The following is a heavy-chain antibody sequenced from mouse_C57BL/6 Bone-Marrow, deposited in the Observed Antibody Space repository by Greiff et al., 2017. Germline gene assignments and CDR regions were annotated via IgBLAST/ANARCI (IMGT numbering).Heavy chain of an antibody. J-gene: IGHJ1*03. CDR3: ARNYYHWYFDV. CDR1: GFSLSTFGMG. Sequence: QVTLKVSGPGILQPSQTLSLTCSFSGFSLSTFGMGVGWIRQPPGKGLEWLVHIWWDDDKYYNPALKSRLTISKDTSKNQVFLKISNVDTADTATYYCARNYYHWYFDVWGTGTTVTVSS. CDR2: IWWDDDK. D-gene: IGHD1-1*01. V-gene: IGHV8-8*01.